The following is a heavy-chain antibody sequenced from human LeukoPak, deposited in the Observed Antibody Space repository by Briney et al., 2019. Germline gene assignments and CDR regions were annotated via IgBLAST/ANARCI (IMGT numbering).Heavy chain of an antibody. CDR2: ISYDGSNK. CDR1: GFTFSSYA. CDR3: ARDVEAAAVLYYFDY. V-gene: IGHV3-30-3*01. D-gene: IGHD6-13*01. J-gene: IGHJ4*02. Sequence: PGGSLRLSCAASGFTFSSYAMHWVRQAPGKGLEWVAVISYDGSNKYSAHSVKGRFTISRDNSKNTLYPQMNSLRAEDTAVYYCARDVEAAAVLYYFDYCGQGTLVTVSS.